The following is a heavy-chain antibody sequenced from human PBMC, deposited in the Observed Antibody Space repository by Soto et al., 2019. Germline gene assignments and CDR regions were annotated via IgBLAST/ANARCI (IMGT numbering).Heavy chain of an antibody. D-gene: IGHD4-17*01. Sequence: QVQLVESGGGVVQPGRSLRLSCAASGFTFSRYALHWVRQAPGKGLEWVAVISYDGSNKYYADSVKGRFTISRDNSKNTLYLQMNSLRAEDTAVYYCARAQTTVTTVDYWGQGTLVTVSS. CDR1: GFTFSRYA. J-gene: IGHJ4*02. V-gene: IGHV3-30-3*01. CDR2: ISYDGSNK. CDR3: ARAQTTVTTVDY.